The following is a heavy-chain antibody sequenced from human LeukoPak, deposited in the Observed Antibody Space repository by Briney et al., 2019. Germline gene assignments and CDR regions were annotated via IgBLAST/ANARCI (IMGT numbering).Heavy chain of an antibody. D-gene: IGHD2-2*01. CDR3: ASESQGQLLY. CDR2: IYTSGST. Sequence: SETPSLTCTVPGGSISSYSWSWIRQPAGKGLEWIGRIYTSGSTNYNPSLKSRVTMSVDTPKNQFSLKLSSVTAADTAVYYCASESQGQLLYWGQGTLVTVSS. CDR1: GGSISSYS. J-gene: IGHJ4*02. V-gene: IGHV4-4*07.